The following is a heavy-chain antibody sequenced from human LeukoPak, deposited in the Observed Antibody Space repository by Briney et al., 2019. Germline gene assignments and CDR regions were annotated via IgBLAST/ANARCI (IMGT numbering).Heavy chain of an antibody. CDR3: ARVWSFNYYYYYMDV. V-gene: IGHV4-4*07. CDR2: IYTSGST. CDR1: GGSISSYY. J-gene: IGHJ6*03. D-gene: IGHD3-16*01. Sequence: SETLSLTCTVSGGSISSYYWSWIRQPAGKGLEWIGRIYTSGSTNYNPSLKSRVTMSVDTSKNQFSLKLSSVTAAGTAVYYCARVWSFNYYYYYMDVWGKGTTVTVSS.